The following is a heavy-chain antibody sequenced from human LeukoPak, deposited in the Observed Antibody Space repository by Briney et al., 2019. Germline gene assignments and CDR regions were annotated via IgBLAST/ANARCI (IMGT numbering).Heavy chain of an antibody. CDR3: ARGNSYGSPTLDH. V-gene: IGHV4-39*07. CDR1: GDSVSSGSYY. Sequence: PSETLSLTCTVSGDSVSSGSYYWGWIRQPPGKGLEWIGSVYYGGNTYSNPSLTSRLTISKDTSRNQISLKQSSVAVADTAVYYCARGNSYGSPTLDHWGQGTLVTVSS. D-gene: IGHD5-18*01. J-gene: IGHJ4*02. CDR2: VYYGGNT.